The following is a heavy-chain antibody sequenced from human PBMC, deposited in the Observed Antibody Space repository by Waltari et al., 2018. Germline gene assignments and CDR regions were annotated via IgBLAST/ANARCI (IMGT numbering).Heavy chain of an antibody. V-gene: IGHV1-69*12. D-gene: IGHD3-3*02. CDR3: ATHKLGISQHYYHMGA. J-gene: IGHJ6*03. CDR2: IIPIFGIP. Sequence: VQLVQSVAEVRTPGSSVKVSCKASGGPFGGYGISWVRLVPGQRLEWLGVIIPIFGIPDYSQKFQDRLTITADESTGTAYMELSSLTSEDTAIYFCATHKLGISQHYYHMGAWGKGTTVTISS. CDR1: GGPFGGYG.